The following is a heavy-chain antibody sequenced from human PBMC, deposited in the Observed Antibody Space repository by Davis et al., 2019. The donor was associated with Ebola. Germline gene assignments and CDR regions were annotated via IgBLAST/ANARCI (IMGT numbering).Heavy chain of an antibody. D-gene: IGHD5-12*01. V-gene: IGHV1-46*03. CDR1: GYTFIPHY. CDR2: INPNDGRT. Sequence: AASVKVSCQASGYTFIPHYMHWVRQAPGQGLEWMGMINPNDGRTIYAQKFQGRVTVTRDTSTTTVYMDLSSLRSEDTALYYCTTPGGQDSGYDVFDIWGQGTMVTVSS. CDR3: TTPGGQDSGYDVFDI. J-gene: IGHJ3*02.